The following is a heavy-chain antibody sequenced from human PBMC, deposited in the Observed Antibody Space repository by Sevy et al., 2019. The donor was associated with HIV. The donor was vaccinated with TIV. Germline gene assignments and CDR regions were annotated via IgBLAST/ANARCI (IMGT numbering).Heavy chain of an antibody. CDR2: ISYDGSNK. CDR1: GFTFSSYG. Sequence: GGSLRLSCAASGFTFSSYGMHWVHQAPGKGLEWVAVISYDGSNKYYADSVKGRFTISRDNSKNTLYLQMNSLRAEDTAVYYCAKDQQPTLRFLEWLSLDYWGQGTLVTVSS. D-gene: IGHD3-3*01. V-gene: IGHV3-30*18. CDR3: AKDQQPTLRFLEWLSLDY. J-gene: IGHJ4*02.